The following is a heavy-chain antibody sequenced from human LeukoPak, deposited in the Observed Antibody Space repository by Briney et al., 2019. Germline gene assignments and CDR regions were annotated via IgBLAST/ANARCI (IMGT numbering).Heavy chain of an antibody. CDR2: IYHGGST. D-gene: IGHD3-3*01. V-gene: IGHV4-4*02. Sequence: SETLSLTCAVSGGSVSNTHWWSWVRQPSGGGLEWIGEIYHGGSTSYNPSLKRRVTISVDKSENQSSLNLSSVTAADTAVYYCARVGGSGHFDYWGQGTLVTVSS. J-gene: IGHJ4*02. CDR1: GGSVSNTHW. CDR3: ARVGGSGHFDY.